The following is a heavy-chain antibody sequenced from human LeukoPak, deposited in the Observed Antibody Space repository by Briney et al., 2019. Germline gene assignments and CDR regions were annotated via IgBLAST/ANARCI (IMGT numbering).Heavy chain of an antibody. D-gene: IGHD6-13*01. CDR3: ARAGVSSSWGRNYYFDY. CDR1: GGSISSSSYY. CDR2: IYYSGST. J-gene: IGHJ4*02. V-gene: IGHV4-39*07. Sequence: SETLSLACTVSGGSISSSSYYWGWIRQPPGKGLEWIGSIYYSGSTYYNPSLKSRVTISVDTSKNQFSLKLSSVTAADTAVYYCARAGVSSSWGRNYYFDYWGQGTLVTVSS.